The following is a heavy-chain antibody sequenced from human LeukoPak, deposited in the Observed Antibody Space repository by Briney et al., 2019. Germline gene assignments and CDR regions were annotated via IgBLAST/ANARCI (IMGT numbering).Heavy chain of an antibody. V-gene: IGHV3-23*01. CDR1: GFTFSSYA. D-gene: IGHD2-15*01. J-gene: IGHJ4*02. CDR3: AKDSSASFYCGGGACYSNY. CDR2: ISNSDDGR. Sequence: PGGSLRLSCAASGFTFSSYAMSWVRQAPGKGLEGVSAISNSDDGRYYADSAKGRFTISRDNSKNTLYLQMNSPRTEDTAVYYCAKDSSASFYCGGGACYSNYWGQGTLVTVSS.